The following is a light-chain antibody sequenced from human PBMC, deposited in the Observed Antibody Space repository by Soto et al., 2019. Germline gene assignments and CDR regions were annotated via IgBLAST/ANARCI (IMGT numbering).Light chain of an antibody. CDR2: GAS. CDR3: QQYYGTPRT. Sequence: DIVMTQSPDSLAVSLGGWATINCKSSQSVLYSSNNKNYLAWYQQKPGQPPKLLIYGASTRESGVPDRFSGSGYGTDFTLTISRLQAEDVAVYYCQQYYGTPRTFGQWTKVAIK. CDR1: QSVLYSSNNKNY. J-gene: IGKJ1*01. V-gene: IGKV4-1*01.